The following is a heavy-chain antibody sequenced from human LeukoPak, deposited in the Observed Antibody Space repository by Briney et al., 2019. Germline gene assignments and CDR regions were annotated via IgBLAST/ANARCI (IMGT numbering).Heavy chain of an antibody. D-gene: IGHD6-13*01. V-gene: IGHV3-30*02. CDR1: GFTFSSYG. J-gene: IGHJ4*02. Sequence: GGSLRLSCAASGFTFSSYGMHWVRQAPGKGLEWVAFIRYDGSNKYYADSVKGRFTISRDNSKNTLYLQMNSLRAEDTAVYYCARKKWEHIAAAGYFDYWGQGTLVTVSS. CDR2: IRYDGSNK. CDR3: ARKKWEHIAAAGYFDY.